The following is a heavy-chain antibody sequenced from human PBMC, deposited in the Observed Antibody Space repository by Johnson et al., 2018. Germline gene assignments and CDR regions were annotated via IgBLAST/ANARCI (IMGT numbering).Heavy chain of an antibody. CDR3: VSDPANGRPDPFRI. Sequence: EVQLVESGGDLVQPGGSLRLSCAGTGFTFSSYWMSWVRQAPGKGLEWVANIRQDGRKKHYVDSVKGRFTAPRDNAKNTLYLQMNSLGAGDTAVYSCVSDPANGRPDPFRIWGQGTMVTVSS. J-gene: IGHJ3*02. CDR1: GFTFSSYW. CDR2: IRQDGRKK. D-gene: IGHD1-14*01. V-gene: IGHV3-7*01.